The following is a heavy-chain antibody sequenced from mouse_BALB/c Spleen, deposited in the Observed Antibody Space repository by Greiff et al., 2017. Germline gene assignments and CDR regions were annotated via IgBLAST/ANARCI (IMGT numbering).Heavy chain of an antibody. J-gene: IGHJ4*01. CDR1: GFTFTDYY. CDR2: IRNKANGYTT. CDR3: SRDNGCDEAMDY. D-gene: IGHD2-2*01. Sequence: EVQLVESGGGLVQPGGSLRLSCATSGFTFTDYYMSWVRQPPGKALEWLGFIRNKANGYTTEYSASVKGRFTISRDNSQSILYLQMNTLRAEDSATYYCSRDNGCDEAMDYWGQGTSVTVSS. V-gene: IGHV7-3*02.